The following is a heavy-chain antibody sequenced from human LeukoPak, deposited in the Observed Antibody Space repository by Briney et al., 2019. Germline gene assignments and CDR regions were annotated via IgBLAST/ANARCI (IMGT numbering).Heavy chain of an antibody. J-gene: IGHJ4*02. D-gene: IGHD1-26*01. V-gene: IGHV3-23*01. CDR2: ISGSGGGT. CDR3: VKDLGRYRNNCFDY. Sequence: GGSLGLSCAASGFTFSSYAMSWVRQTPEKGLEWVSTISGSGGGTYYADSVKGRFTISRDDSKNTLYLQMNSLRAEDTAVYYCVKDLGRYRNNCFDYWGQGTLVTVSS. CDR1: GFTFSSYA.